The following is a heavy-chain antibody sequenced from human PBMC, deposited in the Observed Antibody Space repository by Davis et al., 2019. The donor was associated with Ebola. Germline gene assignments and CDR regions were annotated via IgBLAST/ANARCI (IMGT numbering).Heavy chain of an antibody. J-gene: IGHJ4*02. CDR3: ARAGITMIVVVTL. CDR1: GFTFSSYW. D-gene: IGHD3-22*01. V-gene: IGHV3-7*01. Sequence: PGGSLRLSCAASGFTFSSYWMSWVRQAPGKGLEWVANIKKDGSEKYYVDSVKGRFTISRDNAKNSLYLQMNSLRAEDTAVYYCARAGITMIVVVTLWGQGTLVTVSS. CDR2: IKKDGSEK.